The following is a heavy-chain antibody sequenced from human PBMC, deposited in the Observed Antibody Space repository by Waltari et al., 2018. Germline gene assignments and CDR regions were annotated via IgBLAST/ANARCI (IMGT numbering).Heavy chain of an antibody. Sequence: EVQLLESGGGLVQPGGSLRLSCAASGFTFSSYAMSWVRQAPGKGLEWVSAISGSCGSTDYADSVKGRFTISRDNSKNTLYLQMNSLRAEDTAVYYCAKSYSSSWEGFDYWGQGTLVTVSS. D-gene: IGHD6-13*01. J-gene: IGHJ4*02. CDR3: AKSYSSSWEGFDY. CDR1: GFTFSSYA. CDR2: ISGSCGST. V-gene: IGHV3-23*01.